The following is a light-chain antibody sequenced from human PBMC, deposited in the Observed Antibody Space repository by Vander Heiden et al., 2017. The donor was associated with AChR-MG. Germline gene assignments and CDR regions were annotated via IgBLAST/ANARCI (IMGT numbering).Light chain of an antibody. J-gene: IGKJ2*01. Sequence: DIVMTQSPLSLPVTPGEPASIPCRSSQSLLHSNGYNDLDWYLQKPGQSPQLLIYLGSNRASGVPDRFSGSGSGTDFTLKISRVEAEDVGVYYCRQALQTPYTFGQGTKLEIK. V-gene: IGKV2-28*01. CDR2: LGS. CDR1: QSLLHSNGYND. CDR3: RQALQTPYT.